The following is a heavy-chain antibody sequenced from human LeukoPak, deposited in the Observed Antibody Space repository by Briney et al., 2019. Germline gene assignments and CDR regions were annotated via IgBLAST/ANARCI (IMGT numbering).Heavy chain of an antibody. D-gene: IGHD1-26*01. J-gene: IGHJ4*02. CDR1: GLTFSGSA. V-gene: IGHV3-73*01. CDR3: TRTYSGSYCDY. Sequence: GGSLRLSCAASGLTFSGSAMHWVRQASGKGLEWVGRIRSKANNYATAYAASLEDRFTISRDDSKNTAYLQMNSLKAEDTAVYYCTRTYSGSYCDYWGQGTLVTVSS. CDR2: IRSKANNYAT.